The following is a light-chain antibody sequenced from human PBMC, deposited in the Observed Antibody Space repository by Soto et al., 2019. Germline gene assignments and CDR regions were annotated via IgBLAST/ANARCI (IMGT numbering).Light chain of an antibody. CDR3: LQHNSYPLT. Sequence: DIQMTQSPSTLSASVGDTVTVTCRASQSVSGWLAWYQQKPGEAPKLLIYDASSLESGVPSRFSGSGSGTEFTLTISSLQPEDFATYYCLQHNSYPLTFGQGTRLEIK. CDR1: QSVSGW. CDR2: DAS. V-gene: IGKV1-5*01. J-gene: IGKJ5*01.